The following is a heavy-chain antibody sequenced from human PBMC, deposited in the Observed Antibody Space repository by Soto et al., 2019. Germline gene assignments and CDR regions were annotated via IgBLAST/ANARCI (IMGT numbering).Heavy chain of an antibody. Sequence: QVQLVESGGGVVQPGRSLRLSCAASGFTFSSYGMHWVRQAPGKGLEWVAVISYDGSNKYYADSVKGRFTISRDNSKNTLYLQMNSLRAEDTAVYYCAKGAVADPIKSMPIQTYYFDYWGQGTLVTSPQ. CDR2: ISYDGSNK. D-gene: IGHD6-19*01. CDR3: AKGAVADPIKSMPIQTYYFDY. J-gene: IGHJ4*02. V-gene: IGHV3-30*18. CDR1: GFTFSSYG.